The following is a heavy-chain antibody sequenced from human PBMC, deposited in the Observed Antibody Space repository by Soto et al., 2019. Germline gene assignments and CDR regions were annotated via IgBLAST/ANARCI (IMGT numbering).Heavy chain of an antibody. CDR1: GGSFRGYY. CDR2: INHSGST. J-gene: IGHJ5*02. CDR3: ARGYWFDP. Sequence: QVQLQQWGAGLLKPSETLSLTCAVYGGSFRGYYWSSIRQPPGKGLEWIGEINHSGSTNYNPSLKSRVTISADTSGNQFSLKPSSVHAADAAVYYCARGYWFDPWGQGTLVTVFS. V-gene: IGHV4-34*01.